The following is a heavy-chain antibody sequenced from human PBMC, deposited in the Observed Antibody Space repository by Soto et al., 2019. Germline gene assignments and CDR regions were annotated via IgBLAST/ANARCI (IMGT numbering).Heavy chain of an antibody. D-gene: IGHD6-13*01. CDR3: ARHKIRRSWYWFDP. CDR2: IYYSGST. J-gene: IGHJ5*02. Sequence: SETLSLTCTVSGGSISSSSYYWGWIRQPPGKGLEWIGSIYYSGSTYYNPSLKSRVTISVDTSKNQFSLKLSSVTAADTAVYYCARHKIRRSWYWFDPWGPGTLVTVSS. CDR1: GGSISSSSYY. V-gene: IGHV4-39*01.